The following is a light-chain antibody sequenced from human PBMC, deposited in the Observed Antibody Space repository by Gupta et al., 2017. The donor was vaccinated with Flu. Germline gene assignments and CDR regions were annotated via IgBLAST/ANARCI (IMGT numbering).Light chain of an antibody. V-gene: IGKV2-30*02. CDR1: ESLIHSDGNTY. CDR3: MQTSHWPYT. CDR2: KVS. J-gene: IGKJ2*01. Sequence: DAVMTQSPLSLPVTPGQPASISCRSSESLIHSDGNTYLNWFQQRPGQSPRRLIYKVSDRDSGVPDRFSGSWSGTDFTLKNSRVEPEDVGVYYCMQTSHWPYTFGQGTKLEIK.